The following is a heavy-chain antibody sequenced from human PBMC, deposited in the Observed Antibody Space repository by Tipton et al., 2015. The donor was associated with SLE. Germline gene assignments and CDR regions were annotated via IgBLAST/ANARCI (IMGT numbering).Heavy chain of an antibody. V-gene: IGHV4-39*07. J-gene: IGHJ6*03. D-gene: IGHD3-10*01. Sequence: LRLSCTVSGGSISSSTNYWGWIRQPPGKGLEWIGSIYYSGNTNYNPSLKSRVTISIDTSNNLFYLRLMSVTAADTAAYYCARDGGITTDIDVWGKGITVTVSS. CDR1: GGSISSSTNY. CDR3: ARDGGITTDIDV. CDR2: IYYSGNT.